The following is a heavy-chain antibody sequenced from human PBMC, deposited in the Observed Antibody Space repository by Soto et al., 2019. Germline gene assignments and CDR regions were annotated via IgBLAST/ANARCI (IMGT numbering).Heavy chain of an antibody. J-gene: IGHJ6*02. CDR2: IYHSGST. Sequence: LSLTFAVSGXSISSSNWWSWVRQPPGKGLEWIGEIYHSGSTNYNPSLKSRVTISVDKSKNQFSLKLSSVTAADTAVYYCARDLYGSGSFYGMDVWGQGTTVTVSS. CDR1: GXSISSSNW. D-gene: IGHD3-10*01. V-gene: IGHV4-4*02. CDR3: ARDLYGSGSFYGMDV.